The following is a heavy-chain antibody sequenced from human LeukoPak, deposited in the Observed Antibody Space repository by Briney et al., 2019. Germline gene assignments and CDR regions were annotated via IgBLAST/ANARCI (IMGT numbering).Heavy chain of an antibody. CDR1: GGSISSYY. Sequence: SETLSLTCTVSGGSISSYYWSWIRQPPGKRLEWIGYIYYSWSTNYSPSLKSRVTISVDTSKNQFSLKLSSVTAAGTAVYYCASGGYDSGFDYWGQGTLVTVSS. J-gene: IGHJ4*02. D-gene: IGHD5-12*01. CDR3: ASGGYDSGFDY. CDR2: IYYSWST. V-gene: IGHV4-59*08.